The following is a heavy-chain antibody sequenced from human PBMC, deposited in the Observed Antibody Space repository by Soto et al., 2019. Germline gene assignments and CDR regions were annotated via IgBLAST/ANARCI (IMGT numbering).Heavy chain of an antibody. CDR1: GGTFSSYA. D-gene: IGHD3-10*01. V-gene: IGHV1-69*12. J-gene: IGHJ5*02. Sequence: QVQLVQSGAEVKKPGSSVMVSCKASGGTFSSYAISWVRQAPGQGLEWMGGIIPIFGTANYAQKFQCRVTITAYESTSTAYMELSSLRSEDTAVYYCARDNGGEDWFDPWGQGTLVTVSS. CDR3: ARDNGGEDWFDP. CDR2: IIPIFGTA.